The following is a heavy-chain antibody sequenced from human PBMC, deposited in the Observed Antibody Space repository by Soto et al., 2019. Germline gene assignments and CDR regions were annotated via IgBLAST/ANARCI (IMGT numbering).Heavy chain of an antibody. D-gene: IGHD3-10*01. J-gene: IGHJ6*02. CDR1: GFTFSSYG. CDR2: IWYDGSNK. Sequence: QVQLVESGGGVVQPGRSLRLSCAASGFTFSSYGMHWVRQAPGKGLEWVAVIWYDGSNKYYADSVKGRFTISRDNSKNTLYLQMNSLRAEDTAVYYCARDDDTMVRGAHKNHGMDVWGQGTTVTVSS. V-gene: IGHV3-33*01. CDR3: ARDDDTMVRGAHKNHGMDV.